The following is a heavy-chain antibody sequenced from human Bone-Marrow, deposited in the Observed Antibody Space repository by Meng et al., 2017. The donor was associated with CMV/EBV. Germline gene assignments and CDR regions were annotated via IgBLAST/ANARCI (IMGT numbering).Heavy chain of an antibody. CDR3: ALRKWLPRRKYNWFDP. D-gene: IGHD3-22*01. CDR1: GGSFSGYY. CDR2: INHSGST. J-gene: IGHJ5*02. Sequence: SETRSLTCAVYGGSFSGYYWSWIRQPPGKGLEWIGEINHSGSTNYNPSLKSRVTISVDTSKNQFSLKLSSVTAADTAVYYCALRKWLPRRKYNWFDPWGQGTLVTVSS. V-gene: IGHV4-34*01.